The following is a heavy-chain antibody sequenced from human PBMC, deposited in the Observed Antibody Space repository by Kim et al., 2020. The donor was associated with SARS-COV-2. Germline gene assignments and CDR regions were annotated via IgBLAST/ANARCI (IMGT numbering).Heavy chain of an antibody. Sequence: GGSLRLSCAASGFTFSNYAMTWVRQRPEKGLEWVSSISGTDGSAYYADSVRGHFAISRDDSKNTLYLQMNFLRPEDTALYYCAMADSSGCLHWGQGPLVT. D-gene: IGHD6-25*01. V-gene: IGHV3-23*01. CDR1: GFTFSNYA. CDR3: AMADSSGCLH. J-gene: IGHJ4*02. CDR2: ISGTDGSA.